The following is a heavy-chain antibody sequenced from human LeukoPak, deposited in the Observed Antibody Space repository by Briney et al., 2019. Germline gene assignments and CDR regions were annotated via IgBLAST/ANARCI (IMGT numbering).Heavy chain of an antibody. CDR3: AKHGTYYDFWSGQYYFDY. CDR2: ISGSDGST. V-gene: IGHV3-23*01. J-gene: IGHJ4*02. CDR1: GFTFSSYA. D-gene: IGHD3-3*01. Sequence: GGSLRLSCAASGFTFSSYAMSWVRQAPGKGLEWVSGISGSDGSTYYADSVKGRFTISRDNSRNTLYLQMNSLRAEDTAVYYCAKHGTYYDFWSGQYYFDYWGQGTLVTVSS.